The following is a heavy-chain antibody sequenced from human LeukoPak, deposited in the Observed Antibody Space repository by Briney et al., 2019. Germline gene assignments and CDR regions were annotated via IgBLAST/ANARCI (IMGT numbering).Heavy chain of an antibody. CDR2: ITSSGGDT. V-gene: IGHV1-46*01. J-gene: IGHJ4*02. Sequence: ASVKVSCKASGYMFTHYYMHWVRQAPGQGLEWMGMITSSGGDTSYAQKFEGRVTMNRDTSTRTVYMELSSLTSEDTAVYYCARDLRRSGYNWGCDHWGQGTLVTVSP. CDR1: GYMFTHYY. CDR3: ARDLRRSGYNWGCDH. D-gene: IGHD5-24*01.